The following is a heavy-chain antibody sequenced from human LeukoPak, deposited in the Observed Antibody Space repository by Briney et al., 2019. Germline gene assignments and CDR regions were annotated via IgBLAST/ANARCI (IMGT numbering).Heavy chain of an antibody. V-gene: IGHV4-34*01. CDR3: ARGATISVTGYFDF. J-gene: IGHJ4*03. Sequence: SETLSLTCAVYGGSFSRYYWSWIRQSPGKGLEWIAEIYHRGDTNYNPSVKTRVTISVDTSKNQFSLKVRSLSAADTAVYYCARGATISVTGYFDFWGQGTMVTVSS. CDR1: GGSFSRYY. D-gene: IGHD2-21*02. CDR2: IYHRGDT.